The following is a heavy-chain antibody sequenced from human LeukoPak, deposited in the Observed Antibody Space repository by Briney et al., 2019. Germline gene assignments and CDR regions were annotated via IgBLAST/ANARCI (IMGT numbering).Heavy chain of an antibody. CDR3: ARAEPHYGSGSYPNWFDP. V-gene: IGHV4-30-4*08. Sequence: PSQTLSLTCTVSGGSSSSGDYFWNWIRQPPGKGLEWIGYIYYSGSTYYNPSLKSRVTISVDKSKNQFSLKLSSVTAADTAVYYCARAEPHYGSGSYPNWFDPWGQGTLVTVSS. CDR2: IYYSGST. J-gene: IGHJ5*02. D-gene: IGHD3-10*01. CDR1: GGSSSSGDYF.